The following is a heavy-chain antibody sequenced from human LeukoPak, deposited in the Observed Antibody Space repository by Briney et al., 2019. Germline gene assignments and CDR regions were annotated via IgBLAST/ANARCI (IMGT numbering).Heavy chain of an antibody. J-gene: IGHJ4*02. CDR2: ISPGGGPT. V-gene: IGHV3-23*01. Sequence: GGTLRLSCAGSGFPFSSHGMNWVRQAPGKGLEWVSGISPGGGPTYYADSVRGRFTISRDDSKNTLYLQMKNLRAEDTAVYYCAKDGAWLRFDDWGQGILVTVPS. D-gene: IGHD5-12*01. CDR3: AKDGAWLRFDD. CDR1: GFPFSSHG.